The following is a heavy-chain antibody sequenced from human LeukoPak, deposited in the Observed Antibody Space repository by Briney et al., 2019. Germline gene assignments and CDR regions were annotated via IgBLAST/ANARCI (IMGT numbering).Heavy chain of an antibody. CDR3: ARCKGKSGSPSDY. D-gene: IGHD3-10*01. Sequence: ASVKVSCKASGGTFSSYAISWVRQAPGQGLEWMGRIIPILGIANYAQKFQGRVTITADKSTSTAYMELSSLRSEDTAVYYCARCKGKSGSPSDYWGQGTLVTVSS. CDR1: GGTFSSYA. J-gene: IGHJ4*02. V-gene: IGHV1-69*04. CDR2: IIPILGIA.